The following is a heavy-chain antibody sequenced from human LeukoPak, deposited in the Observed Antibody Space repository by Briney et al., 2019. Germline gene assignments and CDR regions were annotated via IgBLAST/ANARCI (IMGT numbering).Heavy chain of an antibody. CDR3: ARVQGGGYRTADY. CDR1: GFTFSGSA. D-gene: IGHD6-19*01. Sequence: GGSLRLSCAASGFTFSGSAMHWVRQASGKGLEWVGRIRSKANSYATAYAASVKGRFTISRDDSKNTAYLQMNSLRGEDTAMYYCARVQGGGYRTADYWGQGTLVTVSS. V-gene: IGHV3-73*01. J-gene: IGHJ4*02. CDR2: IRSKANSYAT.